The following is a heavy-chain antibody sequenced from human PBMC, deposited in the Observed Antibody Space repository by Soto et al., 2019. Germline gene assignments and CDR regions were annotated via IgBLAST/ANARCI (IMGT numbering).Heavy chain of an antibody. J-gene: IGHJ3*01. CDR2: IYWDDDT. CDR3: AHAFGGTSWPNDAFDV. Sequence: HITLKESGPTLVKPTQTLTLTCIFSGFSFSADGVGVGWIRQPPGKTLEWLALIYWDDDTRYRPSLKSRLTITKDSSKNQVVLTMAHMAPLDTATYYCAHAFGGTSWPNDAFDVWGQGTVVTVSS. CDR1: GFSFSADGVG. D-gene: IGHD3-16*01. V-gene: IGHV2-5*02.